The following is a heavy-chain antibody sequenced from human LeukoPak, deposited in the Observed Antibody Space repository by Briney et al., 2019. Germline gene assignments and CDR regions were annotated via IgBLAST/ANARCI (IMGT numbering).Heavy chain of an antibody. CDR1: GYTFTTYY. CDR2: INPSGGST. J-gene: IGHJ3*02. D-gene: IGHD2-2*01. Sequence: GASVKVSCKASGYTFTTYYMHWVRQAPGQGLEWMGIINPSGGSTSYAQKFQGRVTMTRDTSTSTVYMELSSLRSEDTAVYYCARDPWGRGYCSTTSCQNLGGNGAFDIWGQGTMVTVSS. CDR3: ARDPWGRGYCSTTSCQNLGGNGAFDI. V-gene: IGHV1-46*01.